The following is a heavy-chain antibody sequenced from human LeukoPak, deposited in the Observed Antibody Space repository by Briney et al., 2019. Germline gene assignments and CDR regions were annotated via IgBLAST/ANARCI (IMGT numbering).Heavy chain of an antibody. CDR2: INPNSGGT. Sequence: ASVKVSCKASGYTFTGYYMHWVRQAPGQELEWMGWINPNSGGTNYAQKFQGWVTMTRDTSISTAYMELSRLRSDDTAVYYCARDSGGSHDAFDIWGQGTMVTVSS. J-gene: IGHJ3*02. CDR1: GYTFTGYY. V-gene: IGHV1-2*04. D-gene: IGHD2-15*01. CDR3: ARDSGGSHDAFDI.